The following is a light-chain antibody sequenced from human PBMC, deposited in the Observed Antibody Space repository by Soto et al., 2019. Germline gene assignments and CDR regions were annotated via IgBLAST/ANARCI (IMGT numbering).Light chain of an antibody. CDR3: ATWDDALSGWV. Sequence: QSVLTQPPSASGTPGQGITISCSGRNSNIGSNFVYWYQQFPGQAPRLLIYRNDQRPSRVPERFSGSKSGTSASLAISVLRSEDESDYYCATWDDALSGWVFGGGTKVTVL. CDR2: RND. J-gene: IGLJ3*02. V-gene: IGLV1-47*01. CDR1: NSNIGSNF.